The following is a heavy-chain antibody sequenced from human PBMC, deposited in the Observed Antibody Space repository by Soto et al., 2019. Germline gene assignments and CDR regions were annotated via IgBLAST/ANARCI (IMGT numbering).Heavy chain of an antibody. D-gene: IGHD3-3*01. V-gene: IGHV3-30*18. CDR3: AKDKEANYDFWSGYPDY. Sequence: QVQLVESGGGVVQPGRSLRLSCAASGFTFSSYGMHWVRQAPGKGLEWVAVISYDGSNKYYADSVKGRFTISRDNSKNTLYLQMNSLRAEDTAVYYCAKDKEANYDFWSGYPDYWGQGTLVTVSS. CDR1: GFTFSSYG. CDR2: ISYDGSNK. J-gene: IGHJ4*02.